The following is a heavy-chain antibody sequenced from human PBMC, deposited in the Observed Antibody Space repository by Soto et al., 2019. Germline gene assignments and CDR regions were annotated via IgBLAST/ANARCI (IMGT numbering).Heavy chain of an antibody. D-gene: IGHD5-18*01. V-gene: IGHV5-51*01. CDR1: GYSFTSYW. J-gene: IGHJ4*02. CDR2: IYPGDSDT. CDR3: ARHSLMGYSYGYPDY. Sequence: GESLKISCKGSGYSFTSYWIGWVRQMPGKGLEWMGIIYPGDSDTRYSPSFQGQVTISADKSISTAYLQWSSLKASDTAMYYCARHSLMGYSYGYPDYWGQGTLVTVSS.